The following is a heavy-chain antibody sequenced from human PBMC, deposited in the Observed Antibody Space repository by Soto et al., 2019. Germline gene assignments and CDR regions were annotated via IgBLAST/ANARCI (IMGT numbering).Heavy chain of an antibody. CDR1: GYTFTSYG. Sequence: QVQLVQSGAEVKKPGASVKVSCKASGYTFTSYGISWVRQAPGQGLEWMGWINPYNGNTNYAQKLQGRGTMTTDTPATTPYMQPRSLRSDDTPVYSCASDWFGIDYWGQGPLVTVSS. CDR2: INPYNGNT. J-gene: IGHJ4*02. CDR3: ASDWFGIDY. V-gene: IGHV1-18*01. D-gene: IGHD3-16*01.